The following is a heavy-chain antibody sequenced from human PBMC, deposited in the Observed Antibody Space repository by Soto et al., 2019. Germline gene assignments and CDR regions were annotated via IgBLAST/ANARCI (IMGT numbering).Heavy chain of an antibody. V-gene: IGHV3-74*01. Sequence: PGGSLRLSCVASGFTFSSYWMHWVRQAPGKGLVWVSRINRDGSSAHYAGSVRGRFTMSRDNAKNTLYLQMNSLRAEDTAVYYCAKRRGELEYYYYGMDVWGQGTTVTVSS. CDR2: INRDGSSA. CDR3: AKRRGELEYYYYGMDV. CDR1: GFTFSSYW. J-gene: IGHJ6*02. D-gene: IGHD1-26*01.